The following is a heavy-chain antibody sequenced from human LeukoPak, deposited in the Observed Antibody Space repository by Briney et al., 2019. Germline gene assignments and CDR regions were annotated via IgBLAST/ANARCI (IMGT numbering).Heavy chain of an antibody. CDR2: IYHSGST. Sequence: SETLSLTCTVSGYSISSGYYWGWIRQPPGKGLEWIGSIYHSGSTYYNPSLKSRVTISVDTSKNQFSLKLSSVTAADTAVYYCAREGRVSSLQGYYYYYTHVGGKGTTVTVSS. J-gene: IGHJ6*03. D-gene: IGHD6-6*01. CDR3: AREGRVSSLQGYYYYYTHV. CDR1: GYSISSGYY. V-gene: IGHV4-38-2*02.